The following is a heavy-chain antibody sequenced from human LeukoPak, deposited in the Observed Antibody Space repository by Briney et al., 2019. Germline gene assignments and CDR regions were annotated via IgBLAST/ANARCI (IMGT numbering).Heavy chain of an antibody. CDR2: IFYSGSP. Sequence: SSETLSLTCTVSGGSISSYYWGWIRQPPGKGLEWIGNIFYSGSPNYNPSLKSRVTISFDTSKNQFSLKLSSVTAADTAVYYCARVGHLAAAGTYDYWGQGTLVTVSS. CDR1: GGSISSYY. D-gene: IGHD6-13*01. CDR3: ARVGHLAAAGTYDY. J-gene: IGHJ4*02. V-gene: IGHV4-59*08.